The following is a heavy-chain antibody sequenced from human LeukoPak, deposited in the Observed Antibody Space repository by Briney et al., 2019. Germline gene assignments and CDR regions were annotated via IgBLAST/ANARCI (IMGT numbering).Heavy chain of an antibody. Sequence: SGGSLRLSCAASGFTFSSYAMSWVRQAPGKGLEWVSAISGSGGSTYYADFVKGRFTISRDNSKNTLYLQMNSLRAEDTAVYYCAKGLRRITMIVDWGQGTMVTVSS. J-gene: IGHJ3*01. D-gene: IGHD3-22*01. CDR3: AKGLRRITMIVD. CDR2: ISGSGGST. CDR1: GFTFSSYA. V-gene: IGHV3-23*01.